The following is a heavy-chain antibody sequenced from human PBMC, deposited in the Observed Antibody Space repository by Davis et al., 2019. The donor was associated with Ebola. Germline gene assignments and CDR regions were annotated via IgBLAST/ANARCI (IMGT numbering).Heavy chain of an antibody. D-gene: IGHD6-6*01. Sequence: MPSETLSLTCTVSGGSVSSGSYYWSWIRQPPEKGLEWVGYIYYSGSTNCNPSLKSRVTISVDTSKNQFSLNLRSVTAADTAVYYCASLIAARAYYYYGMDVWGQGTTVTVSS. CDR2: IYYSGST. CDR3: ASLIAARAYYYYGMDV. J-gene: IGHJ6*02. CDR1: GGSVSSGSYY. V-gene: IGHV4-61*01.